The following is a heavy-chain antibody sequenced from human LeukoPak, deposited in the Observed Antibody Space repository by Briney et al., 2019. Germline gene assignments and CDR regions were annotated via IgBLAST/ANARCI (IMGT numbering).Heavy chain of an antibody. Sequence: PGGSLRLSCAASGFTFSSYAMSWVRQAPGKGLEWVSAISGSGGSTYYADSVKGRFTISRDNSKNTLYLQMNSLRAEDTAVYYCASGYYDSSGYYPPHYFDYWGQGTLVTVSS. CDR1: GFTFSSYA. J-gene: IGHJ4*02. CDR3: ASGYYDSSGYYPPHYFDY. D-gene: IGHD3-22*01. V-gene: IGHV3-23*01. CDR2: ISGSGGST.